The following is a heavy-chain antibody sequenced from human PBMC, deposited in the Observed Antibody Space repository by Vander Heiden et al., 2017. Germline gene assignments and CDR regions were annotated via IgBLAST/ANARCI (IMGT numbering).Heavy chain of an antibody. CDR3: ARERGYYDSSGYYSSAFDI. J-gene: IGHJ3*02. CDR1: GFTFRSYS. Sequence: EVQLVESGVGLVKPGGSLRLSCAASGFTFRSYSMNWVRQAPGKGLEWVSSISSSSSYIYYADSVKGRFTISRDNAKNSLYLQMNSLRAEDTAVYYCARERGYYDSSGYYSSAFDIWGQGTMVTVSS. D-gene: IGHD3-22*01. CDR2: ISSSSSYI. V-gene: IGHV3-21*01.